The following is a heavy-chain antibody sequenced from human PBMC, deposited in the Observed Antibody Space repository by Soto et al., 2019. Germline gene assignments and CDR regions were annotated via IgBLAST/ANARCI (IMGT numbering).Heavy chain of an antibody. CDR2: INHSGST. V-gene: IGHV4-34*01. J-gene: IGHJ4*02. Sequence: SETLSLTCAAQNESLDGYYWNWIRQPPGKGLEWIGEINHSGSTHLNPSLKSRVSMSIDTSKKQVSLTLTSVTAADTAVYFCARGVGYTYGFSAYWGPGTLVPGSS. D-gene: IGHD3-10*01. CDR3: ARGVGYTYGFSAY. CDR1: NESLDGYY.